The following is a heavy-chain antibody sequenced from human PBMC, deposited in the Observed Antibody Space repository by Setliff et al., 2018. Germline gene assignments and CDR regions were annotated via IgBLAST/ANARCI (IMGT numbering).Heavy chain of an antibody. V-gene: IGHV4-61*09. CDR3: ARHIIIRSPTTSNAFDI. Sequence: PSETLSLTCTVSGGSINSGSYYWSWIRQSAGKGLEWIGYIYTSGSTNYNPSLKSRVTISLDTSKNQFSLKLSFVTAADTAVYYCARHIIIRSPTTSNAFDIWGQGTMVTVSS. J-gene: IGHJ3*02. CDR2: IYTSGST. D-gene: IGHD3-3*01. CDR1: GGSINSGSYY.